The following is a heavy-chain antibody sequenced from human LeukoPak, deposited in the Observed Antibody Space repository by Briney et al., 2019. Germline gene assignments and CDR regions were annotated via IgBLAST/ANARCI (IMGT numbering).Heavy chain of an antibody. D-gene: IGHD6-13*01. V-gene: IGHV3-23*01. CDR1: GFTFSSYA. CDR2: ISGSGGST. Sequence: GGSLRLSCAASGFTFSSYAMSWVRQAPGKGLEWASAISGSGGSTYHADSVKGRFTISRDNSKNTLYLQMNSLRAEDTAVYYCAKVRAGPFDYWGQGTLVTVSS. J-gene: IGHJ4*02. CDR3: AKVRAGPFDY.